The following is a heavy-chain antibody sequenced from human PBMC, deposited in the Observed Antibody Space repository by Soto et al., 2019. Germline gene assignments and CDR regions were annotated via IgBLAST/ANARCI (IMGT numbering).Heavy chain of an antibody. CDR3: ASTSRRFGELLLASYYFDY. V-gene: IGHV4-39*01. CDR1: GGSISSSSYY. CDR2: IYYSGST. J-gene: IGHJ4*02. Sequence: QLQLQESGPGLVKPSETLSLTCTVSGGSISSSSYYWGWIRQPPGKGLEWIGSIYYSGSTYYNPSLKSRVTISVDTSKNQFSLKLSSVTAADTAVYYCASTSRRFGELLLASYYFDYWGQGTLVTVSS. D-gene: IGHD3-10*01.